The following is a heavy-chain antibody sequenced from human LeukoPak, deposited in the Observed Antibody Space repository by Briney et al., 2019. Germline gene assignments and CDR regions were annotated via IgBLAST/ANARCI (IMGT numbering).Heavy chain of an antibody. D-gene: IGHD6-19*01. CDR3: ARGLAVAGAFDI. J-gene: IGHJ3*02. CDR1: GFTFSSYW. CDR2: IRQDGSEK. V-gene: IGHV3-7*05. Sequence: GGSLRLSCAASGFTFSSYWMSWVRQAPGKGLEWVANIRQDGSEKYCVDSVKGRFIISRDNTKNSLYLQMNSLRAEDTAVYYCARGLAVAGAFDIWGQGTMVTVSS.